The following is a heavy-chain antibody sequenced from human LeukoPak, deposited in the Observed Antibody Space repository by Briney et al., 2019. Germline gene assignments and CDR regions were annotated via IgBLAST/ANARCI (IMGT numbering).Heavy chain of an antibody. J-gene: IGHJ4*02. Sequence: GGSLRLSCAASGFTFSTYSMNWVRQAPGKGLGWVSYISSSSSTIYYADSVKGRFTISRDNAKNSLYLQMNSLRAEDTAVYYCARSYDSSGYPNLIDYWGQGTLVTVSS. CDR1: GFTFSTYS. CDR3: ARSYDSSGYPNLIDY. D-gene: IGHD3-22*01. CDR2: ISSSSSTI. V-gene: IGHV3-48*01.